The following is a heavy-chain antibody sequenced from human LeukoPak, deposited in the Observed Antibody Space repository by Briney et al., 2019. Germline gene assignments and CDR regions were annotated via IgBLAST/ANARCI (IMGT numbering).Heavy chain of an antibody. Sequence: GGSLRLSCTASGFSVSSNYMNWVRQAPGRGLEWVSVIYSGGSTNYADSVKGRFTISRDNSKNTVYLQMNNLRAEDTAVYYCARAETAAGSYWGQGTLVTVSS. CDR2: IYSGGST. CDR3: ARAETAAGSY. V-gene: IGHV3-53*01. D-gene: IGHD6-13*01. CDR1: GFSVSSNY. J-gene: IGHJ4*02.